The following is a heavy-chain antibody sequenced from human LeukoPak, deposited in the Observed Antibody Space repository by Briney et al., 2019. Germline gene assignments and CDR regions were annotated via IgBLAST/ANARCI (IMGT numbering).Heavy chain of an antibody. D-gene: IGHD6-13*01. CDR1: GYTFTRYY. CDR2: INHNNGGT. CDR3: ARDRRAYSSSSSSFDY. V-gene: IGHV1-2*02. Sequence: GASVKVSCKASGYTFTRYYMHWVQQAPGQGLEWMGWINHNNGGTHYAQKFQGRVTMTRDTSISTAYMELSRLRSDDTAVYYLARDRRAYSSSSSSFDYWGQGTLVTVSS. J-gene: IGHJ4*02.